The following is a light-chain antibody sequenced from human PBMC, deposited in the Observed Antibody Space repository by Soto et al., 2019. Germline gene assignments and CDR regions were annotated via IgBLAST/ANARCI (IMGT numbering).Light chain of an antibody. CDR2: EVR. CDR1: SSDVGGHDY. J-gene: IGLJ1*01. Sequence: QSVLTQPASVSGSPGQSITISCTGTSSDVGGHDYVSWYQQHPGKAPKLIIYEVRNRPSGVSNRFSGSKSGNTASLTISGLQAEDEADYYCSSYTSSSTLYVFGTGTKVTVL. V-gene: IGLV2-14*01. CDR3: SSYTSSSTLYV.